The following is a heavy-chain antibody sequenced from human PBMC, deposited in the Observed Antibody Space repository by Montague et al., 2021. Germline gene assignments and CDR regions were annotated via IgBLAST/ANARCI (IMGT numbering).Heavy chain of an antibody. J-gene: IGHJ6*02. Sequence: SVRVSCKASGYPFTSYDINWVRQATGQGLEWMRWMNPNSGNTGYAQKFQDRVTMTWNTSISTAYMELISLRSEDTAVYYCARGSQVRRVIITRSNYYYYMDVWGQGTTVTVSS. V-gene: IGHV1-8*01. CDR1: GYPFTSYD. D-gene: IGHD3-10*01. CDR3: ARGSQVRRVIITRSNYYYYMDV. CDR2: MNPNSGNT.